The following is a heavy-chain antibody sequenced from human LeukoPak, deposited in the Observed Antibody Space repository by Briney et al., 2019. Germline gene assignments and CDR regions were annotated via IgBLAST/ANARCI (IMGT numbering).Heavy chain of an antibody. Sequence: GGSLRVSCAASGSTFSSHGMHWVRQAPGKGLDWVASIRYDGSKKFYADSVKGRFTISRDNSKNTLDLQMNSLRTDDTAVYYCAKVDDYYGSGSYLVDSWGQGTLVTVSS. D-gene: IGHD3-10*01. CDR2: IRYDGSKK. V-gene: IGHV3-30*02. CDR1: GSTFSSHG. CDR3: AKVDDYYGSGSYLVDS. J-gene: IGHJ4*02.